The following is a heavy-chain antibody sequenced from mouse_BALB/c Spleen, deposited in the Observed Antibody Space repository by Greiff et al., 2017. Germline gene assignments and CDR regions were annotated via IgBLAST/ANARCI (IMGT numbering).Heavy chain of an antibody. D-gene: IGHD2-4*01. J-gene: IGHJ1*01. CDR1: GYSITSDYA. CDR3: ARGYKDDYDEYFDV. Sequence: ESGPGLVKPSQSLSLTCTVTGYSITSDYAWNWIRQFPGNKLEWMGYISYSGSTSYNPSLKSRISITRDTSKNQFFLQLNSVTTEDTATYYCARGYKDDYDEYFDVWGAGTTVTVSS. CDR2: ISYSGST. V-gene: IGHV3-2*02.